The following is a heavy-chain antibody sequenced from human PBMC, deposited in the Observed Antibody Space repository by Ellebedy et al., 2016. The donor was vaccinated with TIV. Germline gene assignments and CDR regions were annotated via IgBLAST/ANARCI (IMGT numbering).Heavy chain of an antibody. CDR1: GGSFSGYY. J-gene: IGHJ4*02. V-gene: IGHV4-34*01. D-gene: IGHD1-26*01. CDR2: IYYSGST. Sequence: MPSETLSLTCAVYGGSFSGYYWSWIRQPPGKGLEWIGSIYYSGSTYYNPSLKSRVTISVDTSKNQFSLKLSSVTAADTAVYYCASWSIVGRDYWGQGTLVTVSS. CDR3: ASWSIVGRDY.